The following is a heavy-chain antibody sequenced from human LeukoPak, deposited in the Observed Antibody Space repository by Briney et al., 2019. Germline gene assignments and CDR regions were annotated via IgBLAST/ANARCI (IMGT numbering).Heavy chain of an antibody. CDR1: GGSISSYY. D-gene: IGHD2-15*01. J-gene: IGHJ6*02. Sequence: SETLSLTCTVSGGSISSYYWSWIRQPPGKGLEWIGYIYYSGSTNYNPSLKSRVTISVDTSKNQFSLKLSSVTAADTAVYYCTRDLGYCSGGSCYSDSYYYYYGMDVWGQGTTVTVSS. V-gene: IGHV4-59*01. CDR2: IYYSGST. CDR3: TRDLGYCSGGSCYSDSYYYYYGMDV.